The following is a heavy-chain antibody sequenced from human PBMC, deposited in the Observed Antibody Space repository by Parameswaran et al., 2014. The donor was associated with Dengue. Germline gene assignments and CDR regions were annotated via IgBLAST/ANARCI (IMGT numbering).Heavy chain of an antibody. J-gene: IGHJ3*01. CDR2: IMHTGTT. D-gene: IGHD5-12*01. Sequence: WIRQPPGKELEWIGTIMHTGTTYYQPSLKRRVSISLDTSQREFSLRLTSVTAADTAVYYCVRHDQKSGYDSVFDVWGRGTLVTVSS. V-gene: IGHV4-39*01. CDR3: VRHDQKSGYDSVFDV.